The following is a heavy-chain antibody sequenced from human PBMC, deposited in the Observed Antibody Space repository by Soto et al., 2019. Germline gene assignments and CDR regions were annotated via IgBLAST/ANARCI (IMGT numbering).Heavy chain of an antibody. V-gene: IGHV1-3*01. D-gene: IGHD6-13*01. CDR3: ASTAAGHYYYYGMDV. J-gene: IGHJ6*02. Sequence: GASVKVSCKASGYTFTSYAMHWVRQAPGQRLEWMGWINAGNGNTKYSQKFQGRVTITRDTSASTAYMELSSLRSEDTAVYYCASTAAGHYYYYGMDVWGQGTKVTVSS. CDR1: GYTFTSYA. CDR2: INAGNGNT.